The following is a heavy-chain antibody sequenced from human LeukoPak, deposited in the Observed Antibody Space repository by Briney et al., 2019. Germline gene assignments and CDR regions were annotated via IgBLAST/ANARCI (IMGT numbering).Heavy chain of an antibody. V-gene: IGHV4-39*07. Sequence: SETLSLTCSVSGASITTTTYYWGWIRQSPGKGLEWLGEIHHSGSSYYHPSLKSRLTMSVDTSKNQFSLKMSSLTAADTAVYYCASVTYNGNQHFDNWGQGTLVTVSS. CDR1: GASITTTTYY. J-gene: IGHJ4*02. CDR2: IHHSGSS. CDR3: ASVTYNGNQHFDN. D-gene: IGHD3-10*01.